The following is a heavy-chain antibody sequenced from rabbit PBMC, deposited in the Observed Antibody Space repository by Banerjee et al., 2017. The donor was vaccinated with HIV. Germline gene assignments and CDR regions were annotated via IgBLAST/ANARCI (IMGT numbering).Heavy chain of an antibody. CDR1: GIDFTSDYY. D-gene: IGHD7-1*01. J-gene: IGHJ4*01. CDR3: ARFIYTGYDGYGAIDL. Sequence: QQQLEESGGGLVKPGGTLTLTCKASGIDFTSDYYMCWVRQAPGKGLEWIACIYAGSGSTYYASWAKGRFTISKTSSTTVTLQMTSLTAADTATYFCARFIYTGYDGYGAIDLWGPGTLVTVS. V-gene: IGHV1S45*01. CDR2: IYAGSGST.